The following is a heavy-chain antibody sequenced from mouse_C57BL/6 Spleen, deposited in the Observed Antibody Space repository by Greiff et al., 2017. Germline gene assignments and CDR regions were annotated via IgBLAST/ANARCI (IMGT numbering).Heavy chain of an antibody. CDR3: APNGNLSFDY. V-gene: IGHV1-81*01. CDR2: IYPRDGNT. Sequence: QVQLQQSGAELARPGASVKVSCKASGYTFTSYGMSWVKQRTGQGLEWIGGIYPRDGNTYYNEKFKGKATLTADKSSSTEYMELRSLTSEDSAVYFCAPNGNLSFDYWGQGTTLTVSS. CDR1: GYTFTSYG. D-gene: IGHD2-1*01. J-gene: IGHJ2*01.